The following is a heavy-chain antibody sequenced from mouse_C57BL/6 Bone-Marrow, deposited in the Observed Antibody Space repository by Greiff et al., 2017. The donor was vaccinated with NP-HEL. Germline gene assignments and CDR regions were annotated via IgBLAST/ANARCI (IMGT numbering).Heavy chain of an antibody. CDR1: GYTFTDYE. CDR2: IDPETGGT. CDR3: TRSLYYGYDDYAMDY. Sequence: QVQLQQSGAELVRPGASVTLSCKASGYTFTDYEMHWVKQTPVHGLEWIGAIDPETGGTAYNQKFKGKAILTADQSSSTAYMELRSLTSEDSAVYYCTRSLYYGYDDYAMDYWGQGTSVTVSS. J-gene: IGHJ4*01. D-gene: IGHD2-2*01. V-gene: IGHV1-15*01.